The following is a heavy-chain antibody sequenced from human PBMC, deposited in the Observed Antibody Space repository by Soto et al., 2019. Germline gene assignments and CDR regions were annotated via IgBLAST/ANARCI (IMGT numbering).Heavy chain of an antibody. D-gene: IGHD6-6*01. CDR1: GGSISSYY. V-gene: IGHV4-59*01. Sequence: SETLSLTCSVYGGSISSYYWSWIRQPPGKGLEWIGYIYYSGSTNYNPSLKSRVTISVDTSKNQFSLKLSSVTAADTAVYYCARVKGSSIAAKDWFDPWGQGTLVTVSS. CDR3: ARVKGSSIAAKDWFDP. J-gene: IGHJ5*02. CDR2: IYYSGST.